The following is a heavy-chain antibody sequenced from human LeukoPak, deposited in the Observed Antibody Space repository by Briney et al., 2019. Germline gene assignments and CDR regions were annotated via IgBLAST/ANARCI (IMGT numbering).Heavy chain of an antibody. Sequence: GGSLRLSCAASGFTFSSYAMGWVRQAPGKGLEWVSAISGSGGSTYYADSVKGRFTISRDNSKNTLYLQMNSLRAEDTAVYYCAKRPSWTNYYYYGMDVWGQGTTVTVSS. D-gene: IGHD1-1*01. CDR2: ISGSGGST. CDR3: AKRPSWTNYYYYGMDV. V-gene: IGHV3-23*01. J-gene: IGHJ6*02. CDR1: GFTFSSYA.